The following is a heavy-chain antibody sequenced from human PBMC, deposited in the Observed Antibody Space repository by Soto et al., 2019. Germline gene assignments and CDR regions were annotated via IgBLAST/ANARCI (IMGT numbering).Heavy chain of an antibody. V-gene: IGHV3-23*01. CDR3: AEERRGEDYFDY. D-gene: IGHD3-10*01. Sequence: PGGSLRLSCAASGFTFSSYAMSWVRQAPGKGLEWVSAISGSGGSTYYADSVKGRFTISRDNSKNTLYLQMNSLRAEDTSVYYCAEERRGEDYFDYWGQGTLVTVSS. J-gene: IGHJ4*02. CDR2: ISGSGGST. CDR1: GFTFSSYA.